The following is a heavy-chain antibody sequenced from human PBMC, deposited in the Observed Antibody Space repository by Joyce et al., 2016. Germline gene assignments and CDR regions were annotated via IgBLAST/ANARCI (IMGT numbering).Heavy chain of an antibody. J-gene: IGHJ4*02. CDR3: ARNYYGSGSYYRAFDY. V-gene: IGHV5-51*01. CDR2: ILPGDSDN. D-gene: IGHD3-10*01. CDR1: GYSFTNYW. Sequence: EVQLVQSGAEVKKPGESLKISCKASGYSFTNYWIGWVRQIAGKGLGWMGIILPGDSDNRDSPSFQGQVTISADKSISTAYLQWSSLKASDTAMYYCARNYYGSGSYYRAFDYWGQGTLVTVSS.